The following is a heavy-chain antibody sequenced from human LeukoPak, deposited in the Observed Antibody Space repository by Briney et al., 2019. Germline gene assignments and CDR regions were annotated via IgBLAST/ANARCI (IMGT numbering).Heavy chain of an antibody. Sequence: GGSLRLSCAGSGFIFNNYAMHWVRQPPGKGLEWVSGISWNSGSIDYADSVKGRFTISRDNAKNSLYLQMNSLRDEDTAVYYRARDHGWLRLRYYYYGMDVWGQGTTVTVSS. J-gene: IGHJ6*02. V-gene: IGHV3-9*01. D-gene: IGHD5-12*01. CDR2: ISWNSGSI. CDR1: GFIFNNYA. CDR3: ARDHGWLRLRYYYYGMDV.